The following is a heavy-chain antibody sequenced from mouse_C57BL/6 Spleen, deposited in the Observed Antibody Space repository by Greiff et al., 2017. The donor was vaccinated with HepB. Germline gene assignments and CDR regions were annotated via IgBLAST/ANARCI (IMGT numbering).Heavy chain of an antibody. CDR1: GFTFSSYA. Sequence: DVQLEQSGGGLVKPGGSLKLSCAASGFTFSSYAMSWVRQTPEKRLEWVATISAGGSYTYYPDNVKGRFTISRDNAKNNLYLQMSHLKSEDTAMYYCARDLGRGERDYWGQGTTLTVSS. V-gene: IGHV5-4*01. D-gene: IGHD1-1*01. CDR3: ARDLGRGERDY. J-gene: IGHJ2*01. CDR2: ISAGGSYT.